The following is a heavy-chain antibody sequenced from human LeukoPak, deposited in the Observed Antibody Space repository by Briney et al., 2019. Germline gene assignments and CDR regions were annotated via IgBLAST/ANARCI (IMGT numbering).Heavy chain of an antibody. CDR3: ASLRSGWF. CDR2: IYYSGST. CDR1: GGSISSYY. J-gene: IGHJ4*02. V-gene: IGHV4-59*01. D-gene: IGHD6-19*01. Sequence: SETLSLTCTVSGGSISSYYWSWIRQPPGKGLEWIGYIYYSGSTNYNPSLKSRVTISVDTSKNQFSLKLSSVTAADTAVYYCASLRSGWFWGQGTLVTVSS.